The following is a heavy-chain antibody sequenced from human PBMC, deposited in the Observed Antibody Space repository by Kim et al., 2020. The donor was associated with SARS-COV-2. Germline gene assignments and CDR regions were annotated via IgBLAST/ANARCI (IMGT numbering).Heavy chain of an antibody. V-gene: IGHV1-3*01. CDR2: NK. J-gene: IGHJ4*02. CDR3: ARGGNGPFDY. D-gene: IGHD1-1*01. Sequence: NKAYSQKFQDRVTVTSDTSASTADMELSSLTSEDTAMYYCARGGNGPFDYWGQGTLVTVSS.